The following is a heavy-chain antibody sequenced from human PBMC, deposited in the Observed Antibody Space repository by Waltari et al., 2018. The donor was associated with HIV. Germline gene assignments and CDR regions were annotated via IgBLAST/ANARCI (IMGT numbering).Heavy chain of an antibody. V-gene: IGHV4-59*01. CDR3: VRGRQYISSSYFDP. Sequence: QVQLQESGPGLVKPSETLSLICTVSHGSIRSYYWSWIRQPPGKGLVWIGHIYYSGRTNYNPSLKRRVTISVDTSKNQFSLRLTSVTAADTAVYYCVRGRQYISSSYFDPWGQGTLVTVSS. D-gene: IGHD6-19*01. CDR2: IYYSGRT. J-gene: IGHJ5*02. CDR1: HGSIRSYY.